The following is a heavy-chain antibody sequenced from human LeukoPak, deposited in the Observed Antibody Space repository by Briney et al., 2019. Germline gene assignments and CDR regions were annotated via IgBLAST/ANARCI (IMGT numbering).Heavy chain of an antibody. D-gene: IGHD2-2*01. V-gene: IGHV4-34*01. CDR2: INHSGST. Sequence: PSETLSLTCAVSGGSFSGYYWSWIRQPPGKGLEWIGEINHSGSTNYNPSLKSRVTISVDTSKNQFSLKLSSVTAADTAVYYCARGLIYCSSTSCYANWFDPWGQGTLVTVSS. CDR1: GGSFSGYY. CDR3: ARGLIYCSSTSCYANWFDP. J-gene: IGHJ5*02.